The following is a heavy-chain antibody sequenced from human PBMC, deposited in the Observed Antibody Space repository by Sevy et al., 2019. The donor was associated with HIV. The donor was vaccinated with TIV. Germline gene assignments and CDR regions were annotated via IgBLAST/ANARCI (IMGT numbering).Heavy chain of an antibody. CDR1: GFTFSSYS. J-gene: IGHJ6*03. CDR2: ISSSSSYI. CDR3: ARVEAYCSGGSCNYYYYYMDV. Sequence: GGSLRLSCAASGFTFSSYSMNWVRQAPGKGLEWVSSISSSSSYIYYADSVKGRFTISRDNAKNPLYLQMNSLRAEETAVYYCARVEAYCSGGSCNYYYYYMDVWGKGTTVTVSS. D-gene: IGHD2-15*01. V-gene: IGHV3-21*01.